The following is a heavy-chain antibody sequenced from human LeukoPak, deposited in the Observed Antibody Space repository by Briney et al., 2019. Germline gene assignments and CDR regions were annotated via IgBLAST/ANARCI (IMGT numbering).Heavy chain of an antibody. J-gene: IGHJ4*02. CDR2: IYTSGST. D-gene: IGHD3-10*01. Sequence: PSETLSLTCTVSGGSISSGSYYWGWLRQPAGKGLEWIGRIYTSGSTNYNPSLKSRVTISVDTSKNQFSLKLSSVTAADTAVYYCARWAYYGSGSYYNPSDYWGQGTLVTVSS. CDR1: GGSISSGSYY. V-gene: IGHV4-61*02. CDR3: ARWAYYGSGSYYNPSDY.